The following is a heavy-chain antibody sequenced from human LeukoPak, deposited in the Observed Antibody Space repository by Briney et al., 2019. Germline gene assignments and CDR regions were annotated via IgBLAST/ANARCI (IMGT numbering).Heavy chain of an antibody. J-gene: IGHJ6*03. Sequence: GESLKISCKGSGYTFANSWIGWVRQMPGKGLEWMGIIYPGDSDARYSPSFQGQVTISVDKSISTAYLQWSSLKASDTAMYYCARSLLIAARNYYYYMDVWGKGTTVTVSS. CDR3: ARSLLIAARNYYYYMDV. CDR2: IYPGDSDA. D-gene: IGHD6-6*01. CDR1: GYTFANSW. V-gene: IGHV5-51*01.